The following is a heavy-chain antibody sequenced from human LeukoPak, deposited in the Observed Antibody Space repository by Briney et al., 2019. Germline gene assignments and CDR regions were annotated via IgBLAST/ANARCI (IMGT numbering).Heavy chain of an antibody. V-gene: IGHV4-61*02. D-gene: IGHD2-15*01. J-gene: IGHJ4*02. CDR2: IYTSGST. CDR1: GGSISSGSYY. Sequence: PSETLSLTCTVSGGSISSGSYYWSWIRQPAGKGLEWIGRIYTSGSTNYNPSLKSRVTISVDTSKNQFSLKLSSVTAADTAVYYCASRYCSGGSCYSQGEYWGQGTLVTVPS. CDR3: ASRYCSGGSCYSQGEY.